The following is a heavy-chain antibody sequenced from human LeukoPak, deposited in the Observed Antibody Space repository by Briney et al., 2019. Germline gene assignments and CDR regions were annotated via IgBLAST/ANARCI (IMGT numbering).Heavy chain of an antibody. D-gene: IGHD6-13*01. CDR2: INSDGSST. Sequence: GGSLRPSCAASGFTFSSYWMHWVRQAPGKGLVWVSRINSDGSSTSYADSVKGRFTISRDNAKNTLYLQMNSLRAEDTAVYYCARAGEAAAGYYYYGMDVWGQGTTVTVSS. J-gene: IGHJ6*02. CDR3: ARAGEAAAGYYYYGMDV. CDR1: GFTFSSYW. V-gene: IGHV3-74*01.